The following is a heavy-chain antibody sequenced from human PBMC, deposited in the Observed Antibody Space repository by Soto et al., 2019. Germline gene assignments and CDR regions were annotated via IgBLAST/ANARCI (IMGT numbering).Heavy chain of an antibody. CDR3: ARDLSHAWFRGVFSP. D-gene: IGHD3-10*01. J-gene: IGHJ5*02. CDR1: GGSISGYY. CDR2: MYNTGST. V-gene: IGHV4-59*01. Sequence: SETLSLTCTVSGGSISGYYWSWIRQPPGKGLEWIGYMYNTGSTVYNPSFKSRVTISVDTSKNQFSLNLSSVTAADTAVYYCARDLSHAWFRGVFSPWGQGTLVTVSS.